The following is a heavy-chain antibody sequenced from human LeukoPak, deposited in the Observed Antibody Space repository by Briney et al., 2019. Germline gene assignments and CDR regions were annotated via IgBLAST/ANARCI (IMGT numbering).Heavy chain of an antibody. CDR1: GGSFSGYY. V-gene: IGHV4-34*01. D-gene: IGHD2-2*01. J-gene: IGHJ5*02. Sequence: ASETLSLTCAVYGGSFSGYYWSWIRQPPGKGLEWIGEINHSGSTNYNPSLKSRVTISVDTSKNQFSLKLSSVTAADTAVYYCARGRWDVVVPANSEGNWFDPWGQGTLVTVSS. CDR3: ARGRWDVVVPANSEGNWFDP. CDR2: INHSGST.